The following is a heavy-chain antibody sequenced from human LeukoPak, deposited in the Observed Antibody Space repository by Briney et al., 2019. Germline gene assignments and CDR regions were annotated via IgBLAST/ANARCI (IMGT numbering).Heavy chain of an antibody. CDR2: INQHRSEK. CDR3: ARGSGGSGAFDI. Sequence: GGTLRLSCAASGFTFSTSWMSWVRQAPGQGQDRVANINQHRSEKYYVDSVKGRFTISRDNAKKSLFLQMNSLRAEDTAVYYCARGSGGSGAFDIWGQGTMVTVSS. V-gene: IGHV3-7*05. CDR1: GFTFSTSW. J-gene: IGHJ3*02.